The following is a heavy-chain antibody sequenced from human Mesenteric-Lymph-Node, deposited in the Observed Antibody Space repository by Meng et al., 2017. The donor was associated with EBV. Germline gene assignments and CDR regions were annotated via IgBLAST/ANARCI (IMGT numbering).Heavy chain of an antibody. CDR2: IYHSGST. CDR3: ARGTVAGTHLDY. J-gene: IGHJ4*02. CDR1: GGSVSSSSW. D-gene: IGHD6-19*01. Sequence: GRLRRAGPGRLKPCGSLALICAVAGGSVSSSSWCSWVRQATGKGLEWIGEIYHSGSTTYNPSLKSRVTISVDKSKNQFSLKLSSVTAADTAVYYCARGTVAGTHLDYWAQGTLVTVSS. V-gene: IGHV4-4*02.